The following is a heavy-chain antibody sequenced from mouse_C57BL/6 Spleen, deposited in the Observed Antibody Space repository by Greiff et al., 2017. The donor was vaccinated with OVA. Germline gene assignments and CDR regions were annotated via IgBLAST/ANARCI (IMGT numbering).Heavy chain of an antibody. CDR1: GYAFSSSW. V-gene: IGHV1-82*01. CDR2: IYPGDGDT. J-gene: IGHJ4*01. CDR3: ARPSSSYDAMDY. Sequence: QVQLQQSGPELVKPGASVKISCKASGYAFSSSWMNWVKQRPGKGLEWIGRIYPGDGDTNYNGKFKGKATLTADKSSSTAYMQLSSLTSEDSAVDVCARPSSSYDAMDYWGQGTSVTVSS. D-gene: IGHD1-1*01.